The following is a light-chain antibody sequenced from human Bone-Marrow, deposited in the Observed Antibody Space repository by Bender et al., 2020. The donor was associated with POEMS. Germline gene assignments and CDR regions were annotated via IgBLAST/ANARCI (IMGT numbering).Light chain of an antibody. J-gene: IGLJ3*02. CDR1: SSDVGDFDL. CDR3: CSYAGSHTWV. Sequence: QSALTQPPSASGSPGQSVTISCTGTSSDVGDFDLVSWYLQYPGKAPRLLIFEGSKRPSGVSDRFSGFKSGNTASLTISGLLAEDEGDYYCCSYAGSHTWVFGGGTKLTV. CDR2: EGS. V-gene: IGLV2-23*01.